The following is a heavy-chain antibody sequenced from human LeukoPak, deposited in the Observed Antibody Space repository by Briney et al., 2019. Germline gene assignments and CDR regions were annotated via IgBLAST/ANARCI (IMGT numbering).Heavy chain of an antibody. CDR1: GYTFTSYG. Sequence: ASVKVSCKASGYTFTSYGISWVRQAPGQGLEWMGWISAYNGNTNYAQKLQGRVTMTTDTSTSTAYMELRSLRSDDTAVYYCARPKYLGYCSSTSCYSVFDIWGQGTMVTVSS. CDR2: ISAYNGNT. J-gene: IGHJ3*02. D-gene: IGHD2-2*02. V-gene: IGHV1-18*01. CDR3: ARPKYLGYCSSTSCYSVFDI.